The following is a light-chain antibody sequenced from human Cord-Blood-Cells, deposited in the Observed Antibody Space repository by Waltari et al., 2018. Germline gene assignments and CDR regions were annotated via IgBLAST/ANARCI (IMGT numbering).Light chain of an antibody. V-gene: IGKV3-11*01. CDR1: QSVSSY. J-gene: IGKJ2*03. CDR3: QQRSNWPPGYR. Sequence: EIVLTQSPATLSLSPGERATLSCRASQSVSSYLAWYQQKPGQAPRLPIYDASNRATGIPARFSGSGSGTDFTLTISSLGPEDFAVYYCQQRSNWPPGYRFGQGTKLEIK. CDR2: DAS.